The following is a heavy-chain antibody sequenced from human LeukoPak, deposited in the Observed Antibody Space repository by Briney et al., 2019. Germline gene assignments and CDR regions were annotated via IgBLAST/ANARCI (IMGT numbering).Heavy chain of an antibody. J-gene: IGHJ4*02. CDR1: GGSFSGYY. D-gene: IGHD2-21*01. Sequence: PSETLSLTCAVYGGSFSGYYWSWIRQPPGKGLEWIGYIYYSGSTNYNPSLKTRVTISVDTSKNQFSLKLSSVTAADTAVYYCASAVVRDADYFDSWGQGTLVTVSS. V-gene: IGHV4-59*01. CDR3: ASAVVRDADYFDS. CDR2: IYYSGST.